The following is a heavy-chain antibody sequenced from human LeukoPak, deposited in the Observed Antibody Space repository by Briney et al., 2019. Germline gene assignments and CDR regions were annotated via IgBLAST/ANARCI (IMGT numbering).Heavy chain of an antibody. CDR2: INPNSGGT. D-gene: IGHD3-9*01. J-gene: IGHJ4*02. Sequence: ASVKVSCKASGYTFTTYAMNWVRQAPGQGLEWMGWINPNSGGTNYAQKFQGRVTMTRDTSISTAYMELSRLRSDDTAVYYCARAATYYDTLNGYPTYYFDYWGQGTLVTVSS. CDR1: GYTFTTYA. V-gene: IGHV1-2*02. CDR3: ARAATYYDTLNGYPTYYFDY.